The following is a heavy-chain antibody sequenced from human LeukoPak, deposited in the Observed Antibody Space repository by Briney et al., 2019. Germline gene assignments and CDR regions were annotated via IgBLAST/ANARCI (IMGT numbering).Heavy chain of an antibody. CDR2: ISYDRSNK. V-gene: IGHV3-30-3*01. J-gene: IGHJ4*02. CDR3: ARRGIQLWPHDDY. D-gene: IGHD5-18*01. Sequence: GGSLRLSCVASGFTFSSYAMHWVRQAPGKGLEWVALISYDRSNKYYADSVKGRFTISRDNSKNTLYLQMNSLRAEDTAVYYCARRGIQLWPHDDYWGQGTLVTVSS. CDR1: GFTFSSYA.